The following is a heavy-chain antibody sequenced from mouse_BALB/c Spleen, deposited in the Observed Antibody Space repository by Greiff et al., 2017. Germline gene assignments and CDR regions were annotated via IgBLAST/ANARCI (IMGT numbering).Heavy chain of an antibody. CDR2: IDPENGDT. V-gene: IGHV14-4*02. CDR3: KKYYGSSYGY. Sequence: EVQLQQSGAELVKPGASVKLSCTASGFNIKDTYMHWVKQRPEQGLEWIGWIDPENGDTEYAPKFQGKATMTADTSSNTAYLQLSSLTSEDTAVYYCKKYYGSSYGYWGQGTTLTVSS. CDR1: GFNIKDTY. J-gene: IGHJ2*01. D-gene: IGHD1-1*01.